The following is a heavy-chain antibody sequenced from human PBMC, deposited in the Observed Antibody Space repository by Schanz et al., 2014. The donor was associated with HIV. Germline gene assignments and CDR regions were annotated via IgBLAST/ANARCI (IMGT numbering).Heavy chain of an antibody. CDR2: ISAYNGNT. Sequence: QVPLVQSGAEVKKPGSSVKVSCKASGGTFSSYAINWVRQAPGQGLEWMGWISAYNGNTNYAQKLQGRVTMTTDTSTSTAYMDLRSLRSDDTAVYYCARGAAEMATMTPWRYWGQGTLVTVSS. CDR3: ARGAAEMATMTPWRY. D-gene: IGHD5-12*01. J-gene: IGHJ4*02. CDR1: GGTFSSYA. V-gene: IGHV1-18*01.